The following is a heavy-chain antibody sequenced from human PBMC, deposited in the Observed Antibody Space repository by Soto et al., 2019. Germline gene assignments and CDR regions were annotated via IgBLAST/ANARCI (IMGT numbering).Heavy chain of an antibody. CDR3: ARGWIAVVPDAFDI. J-gene: IGHJ3*02. D-gene: IGHD3-22*01. Sequence: GGSLRLSCAASGFTFSSYSMNWVRQAPGKGLEWVSYISSSSSTIYYADSVKGRFTISRDNAKNSLYLQMNSLRAEDTAVYYCARGWIAVVPDAFDIWGQGTMVTVSS. V-gene: IGHV3-48*01. CDR1: GFTFSSYS. CDR2: ISSSSSTI.